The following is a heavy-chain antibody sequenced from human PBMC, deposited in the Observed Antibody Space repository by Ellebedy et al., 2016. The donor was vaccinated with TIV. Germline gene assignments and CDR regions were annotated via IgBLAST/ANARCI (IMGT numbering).Heavy chain of an antibody. CDR1: GVTLSSYA. D-gene: IGHD3-10*01. CDR3: AKASTLWFGELLYSYHFDY. CDR2: ISGSGGST. J-gene: IGHJ4*02. Sequence: PGGSLRLSCAASGVTLSSYAMSWVRQAPGKGMEWVSAISGSGGSTYYADSVKGRFTISRDNSKNTLYVQMNSLRAEDTAIYYCAKASTLWFGELLYSYHFDYWGQGTLVTVSS. V-gene: IGHV3-23*01.